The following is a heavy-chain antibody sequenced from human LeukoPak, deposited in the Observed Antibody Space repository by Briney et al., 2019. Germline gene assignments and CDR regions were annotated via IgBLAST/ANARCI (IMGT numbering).Heavy chain of an antibody. Sequence: GGSRRLSCAASGFNFRSYGMHWVRQAPGKGLDWLAVISYDGSNKYYVVSGKGRFNISTDNSKHTLYLQMNSLRAEDTAAYYCAKVLYNYYYDSSGYYGDAFDIWGQGTMVTVSS. CDR2: ISYDGSNK. CDR3: AKVLYNYYYDSSGYYGDAFDI. D-gene: IGHD3-22*01. CDR1: GFNFRSYG. J-gene: IGHJ3*02. V-gene: IGHV3-30*18.